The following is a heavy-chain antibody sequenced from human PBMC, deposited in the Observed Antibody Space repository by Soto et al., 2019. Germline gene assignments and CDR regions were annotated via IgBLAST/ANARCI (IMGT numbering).Heavy chain of an antibody. CDR3: VKDKGDVYRASFDY. D-gene: IGHD1-26*01. CDR1: GFTSDIFA. V-gene: IGHV3-9*02. Sequence: SLVLCCVASGFTSDIFAMPWVRQAPGKGLEWVSGIGRTSAISGYADAVKGRFTISRDNAKNSLFLEMKSLRPEDTALYYCVKDKGDVYRASFDYWGQGTVVTVSS. CDR2: IGRTSAIS. J-gene: IGHJ4*02.